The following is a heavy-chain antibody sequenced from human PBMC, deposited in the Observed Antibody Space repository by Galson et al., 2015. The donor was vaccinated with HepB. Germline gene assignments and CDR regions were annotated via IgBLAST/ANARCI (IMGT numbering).Heavy chain of an antibody. D-gene: IGHD6-6*01. CDR3: SRQYNSASGDS. Sequence: SLRLSCAASGFTFSHFAMHWVRQAPGKGLEWVTVISYDGTKTYYADSVKGRFTISRDNSNNMVYLQMTSLRREDTAVYYCSRQYNSASGDSWGQGILVTVSS. V-gene: IGHV3-30-3*01. CDR1: GFTFSHFA. CDR2: ISYDGTKT. J-gene: IGHJ4*02.